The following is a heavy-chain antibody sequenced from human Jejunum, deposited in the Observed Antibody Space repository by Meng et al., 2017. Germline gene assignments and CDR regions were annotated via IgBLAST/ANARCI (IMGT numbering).Heavy chain of an antibody. CDR1: GDRFTSFG. J-gene: IGHJ4*02. V-gene: IGHV1-18*01. CDR2: ISTYNGQT. Sequence: QVPLNQSGAEVKKPGASLKVSCKAPGDRFTSFGITWVRQAPGQGLEWMGWISTYNGQTNLAQKFQDRVTMTTDTSTTTVYMELRSLRSDDTAVYYCARDGVSYTMVRGPTYWGQGTLVTVSS. CDR3: ARDGVSYTMVRGPTY. D-gene: IGHD3-10*01.